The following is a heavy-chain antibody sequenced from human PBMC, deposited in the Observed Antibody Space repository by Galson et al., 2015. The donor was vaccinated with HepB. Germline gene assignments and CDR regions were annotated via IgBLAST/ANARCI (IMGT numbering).Heavy chain of an antibody. CDR1: GYTFTSYG. CDR2: INPYNGNT. CDR3: ARVGWLQPLFDY. D-gene: IGHD5-24*01. J-gene: IGHJ4*02. Sequence: SVKVSCKASGYTFTSYGISWVRQAPGQGLEWMGWINPYNGNTNYAQKLQGGVTMTTDTSTSTVYMELRSLRSDDTVVYYCARVGWLQPLFDYWGQGTLVTVSS. V-gene: IGHV1-18*01.